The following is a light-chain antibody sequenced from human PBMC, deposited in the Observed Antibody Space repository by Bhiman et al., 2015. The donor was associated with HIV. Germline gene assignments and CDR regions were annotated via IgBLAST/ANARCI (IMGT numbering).Light chain of an antibody. CDR2: QDS. CDR3: QAWDSSTVV. J-gene: IGLJ2*01. CDR1: DIGTKS. V-gene: IGLV3-21*01. Sequence: SYVLTQPPSVSVAPGKTANITCGGSDIGTKSVQWYQQRPGQAPVLVIYQDSKRPSGIPERFSGSNSGNTATLTISGTQAMDEADYYCQAWDSSTVVFGGGTKLTVL.